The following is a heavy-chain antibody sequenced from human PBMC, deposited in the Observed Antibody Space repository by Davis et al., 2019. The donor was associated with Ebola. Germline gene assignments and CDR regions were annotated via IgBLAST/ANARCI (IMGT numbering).Heavy chain of an antibody. CDR3: ARGWLRSGLDY. CDR2: TYYNSKWYS. CDR1: GDSVSG. Sequence: HSQTLSLTCAISGDSVSGWNWIRQSPSRGLEWLGRTYYNSKWYSDYAVSVQGRITVNPDTSKNQFSLQLDSVTPEDTAVYYCARGWLRSGLDYWGQGILVTVSS. J-gene: IGHJ4*02. V-gene: IGHV6-1*01. D-gene: IGHD5-12*01.